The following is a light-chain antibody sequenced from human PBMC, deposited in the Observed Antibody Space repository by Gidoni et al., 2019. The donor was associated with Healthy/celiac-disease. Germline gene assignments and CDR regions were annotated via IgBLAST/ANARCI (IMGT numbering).Light chain of an antibody. CDR2: AAS. CDR1: QSISSY. J-gene: IGKJ1*01. V-gene: IGKV1-39*01. Sequence: DIQITQSPSSLSASVGDRVTITCGASQSISSYLNWYQQKPEKAPKLLIDAASSVQSGVASRFSGSGSGTDFTLTISSLQPEDFATYYCQQSYSTPRTFGQGTKVEIK. CDR3: QQSYSTPRT.